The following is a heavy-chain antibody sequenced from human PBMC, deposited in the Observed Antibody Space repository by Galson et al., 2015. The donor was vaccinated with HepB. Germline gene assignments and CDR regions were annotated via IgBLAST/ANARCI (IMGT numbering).Heavy chain of an antibody. V-gene: IGHV1-18*01. D-gene: IGHD2-2*02. CDR2: ISAYNGNT. J-gene: IGHJ6*03. CDR1: GYTFTSYG. CDR3: AREYCSSTSFYTSANYYYYYMDV. Sequence: SVKVSCKASGYTFTSYGISWVRQAPGQGLEWMGWISAYNGNTNYAQKLQGRVTMTTDTSTSTAYMELRSLRSDDTAVYYCAREYCSSTSFYTSANYYYYYMDVWGKGTTVTVSS.